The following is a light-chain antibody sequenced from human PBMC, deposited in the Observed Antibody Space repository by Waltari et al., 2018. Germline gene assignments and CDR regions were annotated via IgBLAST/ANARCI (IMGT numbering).Light chain of an antibody. V-gene: IGLV2-14*01. J-gene: IGLJ1*01. CDR2: DVS. Sequence: QSALTQPASVSGSPGQSITISCTRSSSDLGVYSFVSWYQQHPGKAPNLMIYDVSHRPSGVSNRFSGSKSGNTASLTISGLQPEDEADYYCSSYTSIIPPFLFGTGTKVTVL. CDR1: SSDLGVYSF. CDR3: SSYTSIIPPFL.